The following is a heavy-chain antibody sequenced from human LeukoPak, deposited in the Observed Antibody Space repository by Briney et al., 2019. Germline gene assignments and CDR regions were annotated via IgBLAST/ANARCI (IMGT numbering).Heavy chain of an antibody. CDR2: INHSGST. J-gene: IGHJ4*02. V-gene: IGHV4-34*01. CDR3: ARPRYGSGCLDS. D-gene: IGHD3-10*01. Sequence: SETLSLTCAVYGGSFSGHYWTWIRQPPGKGLEWIGEINHSGSTTYNPSLNSRVTISVDTSKHQFSLRLSSVTAADTAVYYCARPRYGSGCLDSWGQGTLVTVSS. CDR1: GGSFSGHY.